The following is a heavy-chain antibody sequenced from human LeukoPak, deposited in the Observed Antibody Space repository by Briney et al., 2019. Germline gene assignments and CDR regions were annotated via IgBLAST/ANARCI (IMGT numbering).Heavy chain of an antibody. CDR1: GFTFRSYA. J-gene: IGHJ4*02. Sequence: GGSLRLSCAASGFTFRSYAMTWVRQAPGKGLEWGSSITSSGDSTHYADSVKGRFTISRDNSNNTLYLQINSLRAEDTAVYYCAKDLTVIFGVITSLDHWGQGTLVTVSS. D-gene: IGHD3-3*01. CDR2: ITSSGDST. V-gene: IGHV3-23*01. CDR3: AKDLTVIFGVITSLDH.